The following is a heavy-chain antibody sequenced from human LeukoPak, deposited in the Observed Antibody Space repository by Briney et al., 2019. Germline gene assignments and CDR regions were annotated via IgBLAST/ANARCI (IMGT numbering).Heavy chain of an antibody. D-gene: IGHD6-19*01. CDR1: GVTFNKYA. Sequence: GGSLRLSCEASGVTFNKYAIHWVRQAPGRGLEWVALIWHDGSKKYYTDSVKGRFTISRDNANTMSHLQMNSLRPEDTAVYYCARDNGGLDSSGWYTPPYWGQGTMVTVSS. CDR2: IWHDGSKK. V-gene: IGHV3-33*08. CDR3: ARDNGGLDSSGWYTPPY. J-gene: IGHJ4*02.